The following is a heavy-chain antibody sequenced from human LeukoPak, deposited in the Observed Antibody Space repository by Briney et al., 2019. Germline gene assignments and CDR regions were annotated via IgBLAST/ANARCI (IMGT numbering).Heavy chain of an antibody. J-gene: IGHJ4*02. D-gene: IGHD6-13*01. CDR3: ARHSSSRYYFDY. CDR2: IYYSGST. CDR1: GGSISSSSYY. Sequence: SETLSLTCTVSGGSISSSSYYWGCIRQPPGKGLEWIANIYYSGSTYYNPSLKSRVTISVDTSKNQFSLKLSSVTAADTAVYYCARHSSSRYYFDYWGQGTLVTVSS. V-gene: IGHV4-39*01.